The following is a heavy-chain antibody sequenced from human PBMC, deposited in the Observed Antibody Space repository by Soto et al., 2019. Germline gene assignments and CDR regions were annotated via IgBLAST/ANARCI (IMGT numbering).Heavy chain of an antibody. Sequence: SLRLSCAASGFIFGDYEINWVRQAPGKGLEWVSYISGSGLTIYYADSVKGRFTISRDNAKNSLYLQMNSLGVEDTAVYYCARGPYRNTYNWFDSWGQGTLVTVSS. CDR1: GFIFGDYE. V-gene: IGHV3-48*03. CDR2: ISGSGLTI. J-gene: IGHJ5*02. CDR3: ARGPYRNTYNWFDS. D-gene: IGHD5-12*01.